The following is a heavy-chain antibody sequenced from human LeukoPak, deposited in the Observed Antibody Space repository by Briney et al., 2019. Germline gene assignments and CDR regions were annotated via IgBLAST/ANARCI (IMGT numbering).Heavy chain of an antibody. D-gene: IGHD5-18*01. CDR1: GFTFTSYA. Sequence: GGSLRLSCAASGFTFTSYAMHWVRQAPGKGLEWVAVIWYDGSNTYYADSVKGRFTISRDNSKNTLLLQVNSLRAEDTAVYYCARAPGAYSYGANDAFHIWGQGTMVTVSS. J-gene: IGHJ3*02. V-gene: IGHV3-33*01. CDR3: ARAPGAYSYGANDAFHI. CDR2: IWYDGSNT.